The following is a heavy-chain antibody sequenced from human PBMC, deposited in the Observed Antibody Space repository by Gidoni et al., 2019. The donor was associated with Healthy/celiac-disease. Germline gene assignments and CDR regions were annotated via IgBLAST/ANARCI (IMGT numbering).Heavy chain of an antibody. CDR2: IYHSGST. J-gene: IGHJ4*02. CDR3: ARDIETHYYDSSGPRVYYYFDY. Sequence: QVQLQESGPGLVKPSGTLSLTCAVSGGSISSSNWWSWVRQPPGKGLEWIGEIYHSGSTNYNPALKSRVTISVDKSKNQFSLKLSSVTAADTAVYYCARDIETHYYDSSGPRVYYYFDYWGQGTLVTVSS. D-gene: IGHD3-22*01. CDR1: GGSISSSNW. V-gene: IGHV4-4*02.